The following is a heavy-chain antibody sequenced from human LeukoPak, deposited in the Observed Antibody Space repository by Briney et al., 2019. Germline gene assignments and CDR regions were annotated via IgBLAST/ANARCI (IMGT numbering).Heavy chain of an antibody. Sequence: GGSLRLSCAASGFTFSSYGMHWVRQAPGKGLEGVAFIRYDGSNKYYADSVKGRFTISRDNSKNTLYLQMNSLRAEDTAVYYCAKDWGSYCSSTSCPGMVDYWGQGTLVTVSS. CDR1: GFTFSSYG. CDR2: IRYDGSNK. J-gene: IGHJ4*02. CDR3: AKDWGSYCSSTSCPGMVDY. V-gene: IGHV3-30*02. D-gene: IGHD2-2*01.